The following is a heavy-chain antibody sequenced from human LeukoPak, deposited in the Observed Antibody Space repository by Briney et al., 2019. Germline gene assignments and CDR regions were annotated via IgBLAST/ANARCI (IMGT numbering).Heavy chain of an antibody. V-gene: IGHV4-34*01. CDR2: INDSGRA. CDR1: GGSFSNYY. CDR3: ARRWNYGRNYYIDV. J-gene: IGHJ6*03. Sequence: SETLSLTCAVYGGSFSNYYWGWIRQPPGKGLEWPAEINDSGRANYNPSLMSRVTVSVDTSKNQFSLRLTSVTATDTAVYYCARRWNYGRNYYIDVWGKGATVSVSS. D-gene: IGHD1-7*01.